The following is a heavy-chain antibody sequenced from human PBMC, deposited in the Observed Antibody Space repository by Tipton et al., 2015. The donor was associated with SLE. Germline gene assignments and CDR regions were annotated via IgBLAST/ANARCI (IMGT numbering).Heavy chain of an antibody. CDR2: ISGSGGST. CDR3: ARQWRFGELFP. CDR1: GFTFSSYA. V-gene: IGHV3-23*01. Sequence: SLRLSCGASGFTFSSYAMNWVRQAPGKGLEWVSAISGSGGSTYYADSVKGRFTISRDNAKNSLFLQMNSLSPEDTAVYYCARQWRFGELFPWGQGTLVTVSS. D-gene: IGHD3-10*01. J-gene: IGHJ5*02.